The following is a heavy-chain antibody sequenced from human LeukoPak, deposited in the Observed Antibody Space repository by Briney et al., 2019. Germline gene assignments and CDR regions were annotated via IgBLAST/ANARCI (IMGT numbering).Heavy chain of an antibody. CDR2: INSDGSST. CDR1: GFTFSSYW. V-gene: IGHV3-74*01. Sequence: GGSLRLSCAASGFTFSSYWMYWVRQAPGKGLVWVSRINSDGSSTDYADSVKGRFTISRDNAKNILYLQMNSLRVEDTAVYYCARDPTTAGYFDNWGQGTLVTVSS. CDR3: ARDPTTAGYFDN. J-gene: IGHJ4*02. D-gene: IGHD4-17*01.